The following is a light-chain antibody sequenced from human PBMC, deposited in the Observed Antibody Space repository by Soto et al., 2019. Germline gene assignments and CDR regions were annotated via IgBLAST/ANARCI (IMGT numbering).Light chain of an antibody. CDR2: GAS. J-gene: IGKJ1*01. Sequence: EIVMTQSPVTLSVSPGETANLSCRASQTVTTNLAWYQQKPGRSPRLLLYGASTRATGIPARFSGSGSGTEFTITISRLQSEDLAVYYCQQYNDWPRTFGQGTKVEIK. V-gene: IGKV3-15*01. CDR1: QTVTTN. CDR3: QQYNDWPRT.